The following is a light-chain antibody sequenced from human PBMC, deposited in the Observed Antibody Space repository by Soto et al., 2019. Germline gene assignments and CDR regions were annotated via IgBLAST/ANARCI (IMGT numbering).Light chain of an antibody. CDR3: QTWVTGIHI. CDR1: IGHSNYA. V-gene: IGLV4-69*01. Sequence: QLVLTQAPSASASLGASVKLTCTLIIGHSNYAIAWHQQQPEKGARFLMTLNSDGSHSKGDGIPDRFSGSRSGAERYLPLSTLQSEDEAESYCQTWVTGIHILGGGTKVTVL. J-gene: IGLJ2*01. CDR2: LNSDGSH.